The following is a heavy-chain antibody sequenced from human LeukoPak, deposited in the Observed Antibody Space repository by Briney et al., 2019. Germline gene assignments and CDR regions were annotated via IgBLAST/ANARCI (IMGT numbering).Heavy chain of an antibody. CDR3: ARGSSSWYDYGMDV. CDR1: GGSISSYY. CDR2: IYYSGST. Sequence: SETLSLTCTVSGGSISSYYWSWIRQPPGKGLEWIGYIYYSGSTNYNPSLKSRVTISVDTSKNQFSLKLSSVTAADTAVYYCARGSSSWYDYGMDVWGQGTTVTVSS. J-gene: IGHJ6*02. V-gene: IGHV4-59*01. D-gene: IGHD6-13*01.